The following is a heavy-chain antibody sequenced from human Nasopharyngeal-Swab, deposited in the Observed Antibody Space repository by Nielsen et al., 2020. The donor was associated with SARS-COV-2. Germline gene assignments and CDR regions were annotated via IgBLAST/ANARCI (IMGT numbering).Heavy chain of an antibody. D-gene: IGHD1-1*01. CDR2: INHRGST. CDR1: GGSFSDYY. V-gene: IGHV4-34*01. CDR3: ARGHNWSFDY. J-gene: IGHJ4*02. Sequence: SETLSLTCAVYGGSFSDYYWNWIRQPPGKGLEWIGEINHRGSTNYNPSLKSRLTISVDTSKNQFSLKMSSVTAADTAVYYCARGHNWSFDYWGQGTLVTVSA.